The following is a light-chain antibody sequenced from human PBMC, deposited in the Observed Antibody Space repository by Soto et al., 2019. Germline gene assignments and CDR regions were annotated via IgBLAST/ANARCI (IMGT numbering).Light chain of an antibody. V-gene: IGKV1-9*01. CDR3: QQLNAYPRT. CDR2: AAS. CDR1: QGIYSY. Sequence: DLQLTQSPSFLSASIGDRVTITCRASQGIYSYLAWYQQKPGKAPRLLIYAASTLPSGVPSRFSGSGSGTEFTLTISSLQPEDFATYYCQQLNAYPRTFGQGTKVEIK. J-gene: IGKJ1*01.